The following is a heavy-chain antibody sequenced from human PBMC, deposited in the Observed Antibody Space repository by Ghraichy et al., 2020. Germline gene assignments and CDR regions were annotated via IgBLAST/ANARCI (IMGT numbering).Heavy chain of an antibody. CDR3: AKENYYYYMDV. CDR1: GFTFSTYA. J-gene: IGHJ6*03. CDR2: ISGYGDST. V-gene: IGHV3-23*01. Sequence: GGSLRLSCAASGFTFSTYAMSWVRQAPGKGLEWVSGISGYGDSTYYADSVKGRFTISRDNSKNTLYLQMNSLRAEDTAVYYCAKENYYYYMDVWGKGTTVTVSS.